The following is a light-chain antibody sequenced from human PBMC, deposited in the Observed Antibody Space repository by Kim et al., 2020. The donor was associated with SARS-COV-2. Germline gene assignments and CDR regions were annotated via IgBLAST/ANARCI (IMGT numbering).Light chain of an antibody. CDR1: LGVSGNY. CDR3: QHSET. J-gene: IGKJ4*01. CDR2: GAS. V-gene: IGKV3-20*01. Sequence: PADGPALSCRASLGVSGNYLPWSRRKPSHAPRLLIYGASSKATGIPDRFSGSGSGTDFTLTISRLRPEDFAVYYCQHSETFGGGTKVDIK.